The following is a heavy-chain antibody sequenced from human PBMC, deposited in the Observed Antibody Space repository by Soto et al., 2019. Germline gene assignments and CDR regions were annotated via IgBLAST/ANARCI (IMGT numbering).Heavy chain of an antibody. D-gene: IGHD2-15*01. V-gene: IGHV3-11*06. CDR1: GFTFSDYY. J-gene: IGHJ5*02. Sequence: PGGSLRLSCAASGFTFSDYYMSWIRQAPGKGLEWVSYISSSSSYTNYADSVKGRFTISRDNAKNSLYLQMNSLRAEDTAVYYCARVTLGYCSGGSCYSFDPWGQGTMVTVYS. CDR2: ISSSSSYT. CDR3: ARVTLGYCSGGSCYSFDP.